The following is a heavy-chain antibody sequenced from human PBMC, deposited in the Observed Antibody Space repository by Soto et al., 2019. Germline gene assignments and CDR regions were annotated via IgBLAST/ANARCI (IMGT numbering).Heavy chain of an antibody. CDR3: AKAGYSSGWPYYYYGMDV. V-gene: IGHV3-30*18. CDR1: GFTFSSYG. J-gene: IGHJ6*02. Sequence: GGSLRLSCAASGFTFSSYGMHWVRQAPGKGLEWVAVISYDGSNKYYADSVKGRFTISRDNSKNTLYLQMNSLRAEDTAVYYCAKAGYSSGWPYYYYGMDVWGQGTTVTVSS. D-gene: IGHD6-19*01. CDR2: ISYDGSNK.